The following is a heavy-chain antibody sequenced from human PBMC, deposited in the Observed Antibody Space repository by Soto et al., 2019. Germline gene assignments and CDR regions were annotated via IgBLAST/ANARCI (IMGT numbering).Heavy chain of an antibody. Sequence: HPGGSLRLSCAASGFTVSSNYMSWVRQAPGKGLEWASVIYSGGSTYYADSVKGRFTISRDNSKKTLYLQMNSLRAEDTAVYYCVRDGLGARDVTDYWGQGTLVTVSS. V-gene: IGHV3-66*01. CDR2: IYSGGST. CDR3: VRDGLGARDVTDY. CDR1: GFTVSSNY. D-gene: IGHD3-16*01. J-gene: IGHJ4*02.